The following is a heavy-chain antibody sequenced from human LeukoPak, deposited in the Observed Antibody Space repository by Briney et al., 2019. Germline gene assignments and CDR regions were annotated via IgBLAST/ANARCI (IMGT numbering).Heavy chain of an antibody. CDR1: GFTVSSNY. CDR3: ARGHIAVAGFYGAGPSDY. V-gene: IGHV3-53*01. J-gene: IGHJ4*02. D-gene: IGHD6-19*01. CDR2: IYSGGST. Sequence: RPGGSLRLSCAASGFTVSSNYMSWVRQAPGKGLEWVSVIYSGGSTYYADSVKGRFTISRDNSKNTLYLQMNSLRGEDTAVYYCARGHIAVAGFYGAGPSDYWGQGTLVTVSS.